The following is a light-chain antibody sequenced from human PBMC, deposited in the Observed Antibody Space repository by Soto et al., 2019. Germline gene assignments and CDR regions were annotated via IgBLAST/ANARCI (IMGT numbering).Light chain of an antibody. CDR2: DAS. CDR1: QSVNSN. CDR3: QQYNFWPPLT. V-gene: IGKV3-15*01. J-gene: IGKJ4*01. Sequence: EIVMTQSPATLSVSPGERATLSCRASQSVNSNLAWYRQKPGQAPRLLISDASTRATGVPARFSGGGSGTEFTLTISSRQSEDSGIYYCQQYNFWPPLTFGGGTKVEIK.